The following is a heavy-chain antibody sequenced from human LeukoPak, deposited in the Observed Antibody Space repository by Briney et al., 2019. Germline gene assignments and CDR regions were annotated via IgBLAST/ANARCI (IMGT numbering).Heavy chain of an antibody. Sequence: SETLSLTCAVSGGSISSGGYSWSWIRQPPGKGLEWIGYIYHSGSTYYNPSLKSRVTISVDRSKNQFSLKLSSVTAADTAVYYCARDPYGDYGGAYWGQGTLVTVSS. J-gene: IGHJ4*02. CDR1: GGSISSGGYS. CDR2: IYHSGST. CDR3: ARDPYGDYGGAY. V-gene: IGHV4-30-2*01. D-gene: IGHD4-17*01.